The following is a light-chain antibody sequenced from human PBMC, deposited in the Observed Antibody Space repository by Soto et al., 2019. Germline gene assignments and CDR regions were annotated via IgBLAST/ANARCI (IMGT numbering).Light chain of an antibody. J-gene: IGKJ1*01. V-gene: IGKV1-39*01. Sequence: DIQMTQSPSSLSSSVGDRVTITCRASQSISSSFLNWYQKKPGKAPKLLIFSASSLQSGVPSRFSGSGSGTDLTLTISSLQPEDFANYYCQQSYSTPTWTFGQGTKVDIK. CDR3: QQSYSTPTWT. CDR2: SAS. CDR1: QSISSSF.